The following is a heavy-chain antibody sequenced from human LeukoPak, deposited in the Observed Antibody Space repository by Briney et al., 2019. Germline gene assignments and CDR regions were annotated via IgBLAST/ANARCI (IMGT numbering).Heavy chain of an antibody. V-gene: IGHV4-31*03. J-gene: IGHJ6*02. Sequence: SQTLSLTCTVSGASTSSGGYYWSWIRQHPGKGLEWIGYIYYSGSTYYNPSLKSRVTISVDTSKSQFSLKLSSVTAADTAVYYCARGTGTTRQYYYGMDVWGQGTTVTVSS. CDR2: IYYSGST. CDR3: ARGTGTTRQYYYGMDV. D-gene: IGHD1-7*01. CDR1: GASTSSGGYY.